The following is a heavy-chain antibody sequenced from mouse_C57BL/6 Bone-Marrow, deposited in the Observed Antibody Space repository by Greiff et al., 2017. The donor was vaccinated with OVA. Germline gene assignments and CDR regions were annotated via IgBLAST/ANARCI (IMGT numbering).Heavy chain of an antibody. Sequence: QVQLQQSGAELARPGASVKMSCKASGYTFTSYTLHWVKQRPGQGLEWIGYINPSSGYNKYNQKFKDKATLTADKSSSTAYMQQSSLTSEDSAVYYCARSAGTSYYFDYWGQGTTLTVSS. J-gene: IGHJ2*01. CDR1: GYTFTSYT. V-gene: IGHV1-4*01. CDR3: ARSAGTSYYFDY. CDR2: INPSSGYN. D-gene: IGHD4-1*01.